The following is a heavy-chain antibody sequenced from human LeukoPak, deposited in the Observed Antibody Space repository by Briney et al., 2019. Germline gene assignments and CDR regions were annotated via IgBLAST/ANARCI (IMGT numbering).Heavy chain of an antibody. V-gene: IGHV3-74*01. CDR3: ARHPNPYYYDSSGYTYYFDY. J-gene: IGHJ4*02. D-gene: IGHD3-22*01. Sequence: PGGSLRLSCAASGFTFSSYWMHWVRQAPGKVLVWVSRINSDGSSTSYADSVKGRFTISRDNAKNTLYLQMNSLRAEDTAVYYCARHPNPYYYDSSGYTYYFDYWGQGTLVAVSS. CDR1: GFTFSSYW. CDR2: INSDGSST.